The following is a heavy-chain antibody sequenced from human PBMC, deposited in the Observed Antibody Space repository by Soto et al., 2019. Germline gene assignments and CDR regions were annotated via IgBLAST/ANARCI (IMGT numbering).Heavy chain of an antibody. CDR1: GYTFASYG. CDR3: AVYHWGGEDSGTTGAAVDY. Sequence: QVQLVQSGGEVKKPGASVKVSCKASGYTFASYGISWVRQAPGQGFDWMGWISGYNGDTYYPQTVQGRVTMTRDTTTNATYTGSRSLALSNMGVYYCAVYHWGGEDSGTTGAAVDYWGQGTLVTVSS. CDR2: ISGYNGDT. J-gene: IGHJ4*02. V-gene: IGHV1-18*03. D-gene: IGHD3-16*01.